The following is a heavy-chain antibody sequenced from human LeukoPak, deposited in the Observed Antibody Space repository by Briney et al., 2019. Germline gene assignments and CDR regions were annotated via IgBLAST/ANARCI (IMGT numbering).Heavy chain of an antibody. CDR2: IRYDGSNK. CDR3: ARDRVATITFSFDY. D-gene: IGHD5-12*01. Sequence: GGSLRLSCAASGFTFSSYGMHWVRQAPGKGLEWVAFIRYDGSNKYYADSVKGRFTISRDNSKNTLYLQMNSLRAEDTAVYYCARDRVATITFSFDYWGQGTLVTVSS. J-gene: IGHJ4*02. V-gene: IGHV3-30*02. CDR1: GFTFSSYG.